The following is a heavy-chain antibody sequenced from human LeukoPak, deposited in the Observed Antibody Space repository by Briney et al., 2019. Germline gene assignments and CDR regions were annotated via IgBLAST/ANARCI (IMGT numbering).Heavy chain of an antibody. CDR1: GGTFSSYA. J-gene: IGHJ3*02. CDR2: IIPIFGTA. D-gene: IGHD5-12*01. CDR3: ASAPGATIPGATDDAFDI. Sequence: PVASVKVSCTASGGTFSSYAISWVRQAPGQGLEWMGGIIPIFGTANYAQKFQGRVTITADESTSTAYMELSSLRSEDTAVYYCASAPGATIPGATDDAFDIWGQGTMVTVSS. V-gene: IGHV1-69*01.